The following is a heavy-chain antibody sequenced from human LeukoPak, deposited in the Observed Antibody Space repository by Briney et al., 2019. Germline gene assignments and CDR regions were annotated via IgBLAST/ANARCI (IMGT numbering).Heavy chain of an antibody. D-gene: IGHD3-22*01. Sequence: GPLRLSCAAAGFTFSYHYMDGVRQPPGKGLEWVGRTRNKANSYTTEYAASVKGRFTISRDDSKNSLYLQMNSLKTEDTAVYYCARGATRYYYDSSGYYYFDYWGQGTLVTVSS. CDR1: GFTFSYHY. J-gene: IGHJ4*02. V-gene: IGHV3-72*01. CDR3: ARGATRYYYDSSGYYYFDY. CDR2: TRNKANSYTT.